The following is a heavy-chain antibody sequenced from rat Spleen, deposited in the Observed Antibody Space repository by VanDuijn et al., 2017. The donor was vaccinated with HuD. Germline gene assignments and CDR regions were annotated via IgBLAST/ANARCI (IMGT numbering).Heavy chain of an antibody. Sequence: EVQLQESGPGPVKVSESLSLTCSVTGHSITSSYRWNWIRKFPGNKMEWMGYINYSGSTTYNPSLKSRISITRDSSKNQFFLHLNSVTTEDTATYYCATRGHTMGISPFAYWGQGTLVTVSS. D-gene: IGHD1-9*01. CDR3: ATRGHTMGISPFAY. CDR2: INYSGST. CDR1: GHSITSSY. J-gene: IGHJ3*01. V-gene: IGHV3-1*01.